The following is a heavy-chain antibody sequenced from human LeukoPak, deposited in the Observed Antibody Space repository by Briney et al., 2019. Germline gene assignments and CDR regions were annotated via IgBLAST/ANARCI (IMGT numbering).Heavy chain of an antibody. Sequence: HPGGSLRLSCAASGFTFSSYAMHWVRQAPGKGLEWVAVISYDGSNKYYADSVKGRFTISRDNSKNTLYLQMNSLRAEDTAVYYCAKDLGGDYGGAGTLVTVSS. D-gene: IGHD3-16*01. J-gene: IGHJ4*01. CDR1: GFTFSSYA. CDR2: ISYDGSNK. V-gene: IGHV3-30*04. CDR3: AKDLGGDY.